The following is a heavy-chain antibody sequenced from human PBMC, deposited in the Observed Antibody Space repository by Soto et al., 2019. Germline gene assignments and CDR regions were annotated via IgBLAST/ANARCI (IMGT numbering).Heavy chain of an antibody. CDR2: IYPGDSNI. V-gene: IGHV5-51*01. Sequence: GESLKISCKASGYSFASYWIGWVRQMPGKGLEWMGIIYPGDSNIRYSPSFQGQVTISADKSISTAYLQWSSLKASDTAIYYCARTYYESSGYYREYFQHWGQGTLVTVSS. CDR3: ARTYYESSGYYREYFQH. CDR1: GYSFASYW. J-gene: IGHJ1*01. D-gene: IGHD3-22*01.